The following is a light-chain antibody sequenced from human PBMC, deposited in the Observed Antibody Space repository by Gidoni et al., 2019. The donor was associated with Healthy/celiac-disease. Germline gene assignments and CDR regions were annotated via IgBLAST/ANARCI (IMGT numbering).Light chain of an antibody. Sequence: DIQLTQSPSFLSASVGDRVTITCRASQGISSYLAWYQRKPGKAPKLLIYAASTLQGGVPSRFSGSGSGTEFTLTISSLQPEDFATYSCQQLSSSPLTFGPGTKVEIK. J-gene: IGKJ3*01. V-gene: IGKV1-9*01. CDR2: AAS. CDR3: QQLSSSPLT. CDR1: QGISSY.